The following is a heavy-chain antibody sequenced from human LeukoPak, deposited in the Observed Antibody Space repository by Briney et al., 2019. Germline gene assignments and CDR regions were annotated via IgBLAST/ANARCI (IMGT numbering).Heavy chain of an antibody. D-gene: IGHD6-13*01. CDR3: ARRYSSSWYDFGY. V-gene: IGHV1-46*01. CDR1: GYSFTSYY. J-gene: IGHJ4*02. Sequence: ASVKVSCKASGYSFTSYYMHWVRQAPGQGLEWMGIINPNGGSTSYAQKFQGRVTITADESTSTVYMELSSLRSEDTAVYYCARRYSSSWYDFGYWGQGTLVAVSS. CDR2: INPNGGST.